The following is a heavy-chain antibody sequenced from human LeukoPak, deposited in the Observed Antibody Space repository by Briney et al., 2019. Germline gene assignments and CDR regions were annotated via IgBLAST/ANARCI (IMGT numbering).Heavy chain of an antibody. J-gene: IGHJ4*02. Sequence: GGSLRLSCAASGFTFSDYWIHWVRQAPGKGLVWVSRINTDGSITNYADSVKGRFTISRDNAKNTLYLQMSSLRAEDTAVYYCARVGGNSAYWGQGTLVTVSS. CDR1: GFTFSDYW. V-gene: IGHV3-74*01. D-gene: IGHD4-23*01. CDR3: ARVGGNSAY. CDR2: INTDGSIT.